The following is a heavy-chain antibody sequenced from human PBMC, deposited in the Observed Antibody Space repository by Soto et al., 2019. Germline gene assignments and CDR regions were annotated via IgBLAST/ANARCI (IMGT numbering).Heavy chain of an antibody. Sequence: VASVKVSCKASGGTFSSYTISWVRQAPGQGLEWMGRIIPILGIANYAQKFQGRVTITADKSTSTAYMELSSLRSEDTAVYYCARGTEYSRLGFTPHPDDWGQGSLVTVSS. CDR3: ARGTEYSRLGFTPHPDD. CDR1: GGTFSSYT. J-gene: IGHJ4*02. CDR2: IIPILGIA. D-gene: IGHD6-6*01. V-gene: IGHV1-69*02.